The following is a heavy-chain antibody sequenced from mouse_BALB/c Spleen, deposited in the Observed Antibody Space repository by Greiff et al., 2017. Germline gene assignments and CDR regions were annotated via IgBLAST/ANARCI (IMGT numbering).Heavy chain of an antibody. CDR2: INPGSGGT. J-gene: IGHJ4*01. D-gene: IGHD3-1*01. Sequence: QVQLKESGAELVRPGTSVKVSCKASGYAFTNYLIEWVKQRPGQGLEWIGVINPGSGGTNYNEKFKGKATLTADKSSSTAYMQLSSLTSDDSAVYFCARSGLTPYAMDYWGQGTSVTVSS. CDR3: ARSGLTPYAMDY. CDR1: GYAFTNYL. V-gene: IGHV1-54*01.